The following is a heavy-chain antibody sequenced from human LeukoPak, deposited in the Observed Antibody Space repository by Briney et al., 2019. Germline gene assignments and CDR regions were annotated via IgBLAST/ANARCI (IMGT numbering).Heavy chain of an antibody. CDR3: ATRNDFWSGYWY. CDR1: GFTVSSNY. CDR2: ISGSGGST. J-gene: IGHJ4*02. V-gene: IGHV3-23*01. D-gene: IGHD3-3*01. Sequence: PGGSLRLSCAASGFTVSSNYMSWVRQAPGKGLEWVSAISGSGGSTYYADSVKGRFTISRDNSKNTLYLQMNSLRAEDTAVYYCATRNDFWSGYWYWGQGTLVTVSS.